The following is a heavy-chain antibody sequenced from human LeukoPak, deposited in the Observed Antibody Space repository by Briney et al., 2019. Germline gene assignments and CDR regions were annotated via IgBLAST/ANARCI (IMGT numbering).Heavy chain of an antibody. CDR1: GFTFDDYA. J-gene: IGHJ4*02. Sequence: PGGSLRLSCAASGFTFDDYAMHSVRQAPGKGLEWVSLISGDGGSTYYADSVKGRFTISRDNSKNSLYLQMNSLRTEDTALYYCTKNPSRTFYGGNHYFDYWGQGTLVTVSS. D-gene: IGHD4-23*01. CDR2: ISGDGGST. V-gene: IGHV3-43*02. CDR3: TKNPSRTFYGGNHYFDY.